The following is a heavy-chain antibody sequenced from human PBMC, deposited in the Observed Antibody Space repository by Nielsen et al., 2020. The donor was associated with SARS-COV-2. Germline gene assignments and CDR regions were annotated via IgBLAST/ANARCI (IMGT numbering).Heavy chain of an antibody. J-gene: IGHJ4*02. Sequence: ASVKVSCKASGDSVTDSSVHWVRQAPGQGLEWMGRINPKRRATNYAQKFQGRVMLTWETSTSTAFMELNSLRSDDTAVYYCARDGSSWNPQFAFWGQGTLVTVSS. D-gene: IGHD6-13*01. CDR3: ARDGSSWNPQFAF. V-gene: IGHV1-2*06. CDR1: GDSVTDSS. CDR2: INPKRRAT.